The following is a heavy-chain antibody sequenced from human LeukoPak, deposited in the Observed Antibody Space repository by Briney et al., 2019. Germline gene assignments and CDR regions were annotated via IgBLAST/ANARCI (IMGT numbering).Heavy chain of an antibody. CDR1: GGSISSYY. CDR2: IHNRGST. V-gene: IGHV4-59*01. Sequence: SETLSLTCTVSGGSISSYYWSWIRQPPGKGLEWIGYIHNRGSTNYNPSLKSRVTISVDTSKNQFSLKLTSATAADTAVYYCARAPYSSSWYYFDSWGQGTLVTVSS. D-gene: IGHD6-13*01. J-gene: IGHJ4*02. CDR3: ARAPYSSSWYYFDS.